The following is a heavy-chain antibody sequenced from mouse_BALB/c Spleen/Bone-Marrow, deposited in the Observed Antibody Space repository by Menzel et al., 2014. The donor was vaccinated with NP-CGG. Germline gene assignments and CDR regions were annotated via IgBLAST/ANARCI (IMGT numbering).Heavy chain of an antibody. V-gene: IGHV14-3*02. CDR2: IDPANCNT. CDR3: AAYYYGTYGFAY. CDR1: GFNIKDTY. D-gene: IGHD1-1*01. Sequence: VQLQQSGAELVKPGASVKLSCTASGFNIKDTYMHWVKQRPEQGLEWIGRIDPANCNTKYDPKFQGKATITADISSNTAYLQLSSLTSEDTAVYYCAAYYYGTYGFAYWGQGTLVTVSA. J-gene: IGHJ3*01.